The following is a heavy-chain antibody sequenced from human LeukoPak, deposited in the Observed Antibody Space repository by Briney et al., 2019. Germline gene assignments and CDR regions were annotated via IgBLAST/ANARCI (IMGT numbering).Heavy chain of an antibody. CDR2: IIHSGNT. CDR3: ANAPGRSKILSH. Sequence: KPSETLSLTCSVYGGSISRGTWWTWVRQSPGKGLQWIGDIIHSGNTNYNPSLRSRLTMSLDKSRNQLSLKLSSVTAADTAVYYCANAPGRSKILSHWGQGPLVTVPS. J-gene: IGHJ4*02. D-gene: IGHD3-9*01. CDR1: GGSISRGTW. V-gene: IGHV4-4*02.